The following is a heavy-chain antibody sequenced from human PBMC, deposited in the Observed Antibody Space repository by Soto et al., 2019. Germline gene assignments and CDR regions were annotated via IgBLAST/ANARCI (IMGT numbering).Heavy chain of an antibody. CDR2: IYYSGST. D-gene: IGHD6-6*01. V-gene: IGHV4-39*01. CDR3: ARQMVAARPVYYYYYMDV. Sequence: SETLSLTCTVSGGSISSSSYYWGWIRQPPGKGLEWIGSIYYSGSTYYNPSLKSRVTISVDTSKNQFSLKLSSVTAADTAVCYCARQMVAARPVYYYYYMDVWGKGTTVTVSS. J-gene: IGHJ6*03. CDR1: GGSISSSSYY.